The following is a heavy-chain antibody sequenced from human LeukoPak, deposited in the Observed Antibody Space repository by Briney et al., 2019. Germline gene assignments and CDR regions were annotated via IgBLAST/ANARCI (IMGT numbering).Heavy chain of an antibody. CDR2: IYYSGST. CDR3: AREEGYYDILTGYYQHNWFDP. J-gene: IGHJ5*02. Sequence: PSETLSLTCTVSGGSISSGGYYWSWIRQHPGKALEWIGYIYYSGSTYYNPSLKSRVTISVDTSKNQFSLKLSSVTAADTAVYYCAREEGYYDILTGYYQHNWFDPWGQGTLVTVSS. V-gene: IGHV4-31*03. CDR1: GGSISSGGYY. D-gene: IGHD3-9*01.